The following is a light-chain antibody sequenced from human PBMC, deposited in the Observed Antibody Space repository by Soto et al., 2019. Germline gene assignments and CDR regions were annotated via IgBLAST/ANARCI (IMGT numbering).Light chain of an antibody. V-gene: IGKV3-20*01. CDR3: QQYAYPPWT. CDR1: QSVTSTY. Sequence: DTVLTQSPGTLSLSPGERATLSCRASQSVTSTYLAWYQHRPGQAPRLLIHGASTRATGIPDRFSGSGSGTDFTLTISRLETEDFAVYYFQQYAYPPWTFGHGTKVEIK. CDR2: GAS. J-gene: IGKJ1*01.